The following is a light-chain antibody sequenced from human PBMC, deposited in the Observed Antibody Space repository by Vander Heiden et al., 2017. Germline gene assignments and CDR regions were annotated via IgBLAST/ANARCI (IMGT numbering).Light chain of an antibody. Sequence: QSVLTQPPSVSGAPGQRVTISCTGSSSNIGAGYDVHWYQQLPGTAPKLLIYDDNNRPSGVPDRFSGSKSGTSASLAITGLQAEDEADYYGQSYDSSLSGSWGFGGGTKL. J-gene: IGLJ3*02. V-gene: IGLV1-40*01. CDR3: QSYDSSLSGSWG. CDR1: SSNIGAGYD. CDR2: DDN.